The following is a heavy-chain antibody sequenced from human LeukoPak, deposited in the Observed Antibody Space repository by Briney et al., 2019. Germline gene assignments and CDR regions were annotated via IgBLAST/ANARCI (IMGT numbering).Heavy chain of an antibody. CDR1: GGSININSDY. Sequence: PSETLSLTCTVSGGSININSDYWGWIRQPPGKGLEWIGHVFYSGSTSYNPSLKSRVSISVDRSKSQFSLNLYSVTATDTAVYYCARYSSVTILHYWGQGTLVTVSS. CDR3: ARYSSVTILHY. CDR2: VFYSGST. V-gene: IGHV4-39*01. D-gene: IGHD2-2*01. J-gene: IGHJ4*02.